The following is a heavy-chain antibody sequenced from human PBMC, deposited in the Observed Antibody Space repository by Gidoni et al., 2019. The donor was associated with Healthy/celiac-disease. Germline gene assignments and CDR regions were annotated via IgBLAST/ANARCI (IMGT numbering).Heavy chain of an antibody. D-gene: IGHD1-26*01. CDR2: IYHSGST. V-gene: IGHV4-38-2*01. Sequence: QVQLQESGPGLVKPSATLSLTCAVSGYSISSGYYWGWLRQPPGKGLEWIGSIYHSGSTYYNPSLKSRVTISVDTSKNQFSLKLSSVTAADTAVYYRAREWWELPNWFDPWGQGTLVTVSS. CDR1: GYSISSGYY. CDR3: AREWWELPNWFDP. J-gene: IGHJ5*02.